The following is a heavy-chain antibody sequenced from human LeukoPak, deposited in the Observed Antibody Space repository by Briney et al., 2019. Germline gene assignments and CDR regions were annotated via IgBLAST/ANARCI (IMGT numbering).Heavy chain of an antibody. CDR1: GNTISSYW. Sequence: GGSLRLSCAASGNTISSYWMQWVRQAPGKGLVWVSHINSDGSTTDYADSVKGRFTISRDNAKNTLYLQMNSLRAEDTAVYYCASGRRAFDIWGQGTMVTVSS. J-gene: IGHJ3*02. CDR3: ASGRRAFDI. CDR2: INSDGSTT. V-gene: IGHV3-74*01.